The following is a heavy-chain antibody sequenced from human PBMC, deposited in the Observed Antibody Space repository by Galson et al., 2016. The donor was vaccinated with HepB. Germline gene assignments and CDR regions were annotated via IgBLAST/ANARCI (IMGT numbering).Heavy chain of an antibody. CDR3: ANTRQRLVRGDAFDI. J-gene: IGHJ3*02. Sequence: SLRLSCAASGFNFSSYGMHWVRQAPGKGLEWVAVIWYDGSNKYYADSVKGRFTISRDNSKNTLYMQMNSLRAEDTGVYYCANTRQRLVRGDAFDIWGQGTMVTVSS. CDR1: GFNFSSYG. D-gene: IGHD6-13*01. CDR2: IWYDGSNK. V-gene: IGHV3-33*06.